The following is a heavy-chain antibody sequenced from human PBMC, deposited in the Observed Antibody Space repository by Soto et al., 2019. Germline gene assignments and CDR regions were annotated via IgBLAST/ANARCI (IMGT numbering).Heavy chain of an antibody. Sequence: PSETLSLTCAVYGGSFSGYYWSWIRQPPGKGLEWIGEINHSGRTNYNPSLKSRVTISVDTSKNQFPLKLSSVTAADTAVYYCARVDSLYDILTGYGPHYFDYWGHGTLVTVSS. J-gene: IGHJ4*01. CDR2: INHSGRT. D-gene: IGHD3-9*01. CDR3: ARVDSLYDILTGYGPHYFDY. CDR1: GGSFSGYY. V-gene: IGHV4-34*01.